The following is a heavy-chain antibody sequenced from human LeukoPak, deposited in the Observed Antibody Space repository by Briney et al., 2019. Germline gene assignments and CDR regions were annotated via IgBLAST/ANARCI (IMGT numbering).Heavy chain of an antibody. CDR2: INWNGGST. CDR3: ARAGYYDSSGPSPYYYYYVDV. V-gene: IGHV3-20*04. Sequence: PGGSLRLSCAASGFTFDDYGMSWVRQVPGEGLEWVSGINWNGGSTGYADSVKGRFTISRDNAKNSLYLHMNSLRAEDTALYYCARAGYYDSSGPSPYYYYYVDVWGKGTTVTVSS. D-gene: IGHD3-22*01. CDR1: GFTFDDYG. J-gene: IGHJ6*03.